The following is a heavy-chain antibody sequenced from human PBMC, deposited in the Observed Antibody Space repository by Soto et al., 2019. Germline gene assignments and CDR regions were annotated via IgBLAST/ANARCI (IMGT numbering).Heavy chain of an antibody. D-gene: IGHD1-1*01. CDR3: AKDKARQQLGGNYYYILDV. CDR1: GGTFSTSA. CDR2: IMPVFATP. J-gene: IGHJ6*02. Sequence: QVQLMQSGAEVKKPGSSVKVSCKASGGTFSTSAISWVRQAPGEGLEWVGGIMPVFATPDYAQKFQGRVTISAHESTTTAYLELTRLTTDDTPVYYCAKDKARQQLGGNYYYILDVWGQGTAITVSS. V-gene: IGHV1-69*12.